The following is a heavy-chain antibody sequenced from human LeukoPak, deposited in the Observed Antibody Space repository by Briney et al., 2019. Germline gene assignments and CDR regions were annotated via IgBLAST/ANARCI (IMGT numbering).Heavy chain of an antibody. CDR2: IFSGGTI. Sequence: GGSLRLSGAASGLTVSSNFMSWVRQAPGKGLEWVSVIFSGGTIYYADSVKGRFTISRDNSKNTLYLQINNLRAEDTAVYYCARGAIPAVLYYFDYWGQGSLVTVSS. J-gene: IGHJ4*02. V-gene: IGHV3-66*01. D-gene: IGHD1-14*01. CDR1: GLTVSSNF. CDR3: ARGAIPAVLYYFDY.